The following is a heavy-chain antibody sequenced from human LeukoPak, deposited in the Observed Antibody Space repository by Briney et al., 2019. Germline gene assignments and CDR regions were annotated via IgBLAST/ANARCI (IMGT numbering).Heavy chain of an antibody. Sequence: GGSLRLSCAASGFTFSSYSMNWVRQAPGKGLEWISYISSSSSSIYYADSVKGRYTISRDNAKNSLYLQMNSLRDEDTAVYYCARAGGGYNYDDYWGQGTLVTVSS. J-gene: IGHJ4*02. V-gene: IGHV3-48*02. CDR3: ARAGGGYNYDDY. CDR1: GFTFSSYS. CDR2: ISSSSSSI. D-gene: IGHD5-12*01.